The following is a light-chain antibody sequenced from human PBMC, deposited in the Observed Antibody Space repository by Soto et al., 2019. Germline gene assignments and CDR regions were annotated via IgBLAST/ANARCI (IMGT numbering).Light chain of an antibody. CDR2: GAS. CDR1: QTITTSS. J-gene: IGKJ4*01. V-gene: IGKV3-20*01. CDR3: QQYGTSPLT. Sequence: EIVLTQSPGTLSLSPGERGTLSCRAGQTITTSSLAWYQQKRGQAPRLLIYGASNRASGPPDRFSGSGSGTDFTLTITRLEPEDFAVYYCQQYGTSPLTFGGGTKVEIK.